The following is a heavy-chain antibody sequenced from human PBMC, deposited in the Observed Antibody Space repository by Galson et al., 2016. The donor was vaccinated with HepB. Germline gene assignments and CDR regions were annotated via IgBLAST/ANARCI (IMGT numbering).Heavy chain of an antibody. D-gene: IGHD3-3*01. CDR3: AKGDDFWSGYYGGL. CDR1: GFTFSNYA. J-gene: IGHJ4*02. Sequence: SLRLSCAASGFTFSNYAMSWVRQAPGKGLEWVSGISGTGGTTYYADSVTGRFAISRDNSKNTLYLRMNSLRAGDTAVYYCAKGDDFWSGYYGGLWGQGTLVTVSS. CDR2: ISGTGGTT. V-gene: IGHV3-23*01.